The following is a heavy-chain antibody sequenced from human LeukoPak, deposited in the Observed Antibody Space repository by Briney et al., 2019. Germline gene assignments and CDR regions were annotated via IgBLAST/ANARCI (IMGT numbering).Heavy chain of an antibody. D-gene: IGHD1-26*01. Sequence: SETLSLTCAVYGGSFSGYYWSWIRQPPGKGLEWIGEINHSGSTNYNPSLKRRVTISVDTSKNQFSLKLSSVTAADTAVYYCARDIYSGSLDYWGQRTLVTVSS. CDR1: GGSFSGYY. CDR3: ARDIYSGSLDY. V-gene: IGHV4-34*01. J-gene: IGHJ4*02. CDR2: INHSGST.